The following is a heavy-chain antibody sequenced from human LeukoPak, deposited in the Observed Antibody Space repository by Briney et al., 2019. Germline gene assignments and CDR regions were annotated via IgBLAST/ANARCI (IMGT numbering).Heavy chain of an antibody. CDR3: ARDLLDSSGWSDY. Sequence: GGSLRLSCAASGFTFSSYAMHWVRQAPGKGLEWVAVISYDGSNKYYADSVKGRFTISRDNAKNSLYLQMNSLRAEDTAVYYCARDLLDSSGWSDYWGQGTLVTVSS. CDR1: GFTFSSYA. D-gene: IGHD6-19*01. J-gene: IGHJ4*01. V-gene: IGHV3-30-3*01. CDR2: ISYDGSNK.